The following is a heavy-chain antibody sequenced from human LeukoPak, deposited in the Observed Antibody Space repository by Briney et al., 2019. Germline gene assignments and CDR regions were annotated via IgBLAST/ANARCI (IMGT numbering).Heavy chain of an antibody. D-gene: IGHD3-22*01. V-gene: IGHV3-30-3*01. J-gene: IGHJ4*02. CDR1: GFTFTAYL. CDR3: VRESEYYFDHSASFDY. Sequence: GGSLRLSCAASGFTFTAYLIHWVRQAPGKGLEWVAVMSSDGNAMFYADSVKGRSTISRGNSKNTLYLQMNSLRAEDTAVYYCVRESEYYFDHSASFDYWGQGTLVTVSS. CDR2: MSSDGNAM.